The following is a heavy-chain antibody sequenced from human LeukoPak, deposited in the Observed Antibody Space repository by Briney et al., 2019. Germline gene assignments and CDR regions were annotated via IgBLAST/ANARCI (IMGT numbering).Heavy chain of an antibody. CDR2: ISGSGGST. CDR3: AKRGVVIRVILVGFHKEAYYFES. J-gene: IGHJ4*02. Sequence: GGSLRLSCAASGFTFSSYAMSWVRQAPGKGREGVSAISGSGGSTYYADSVKGRFTISRDNPKNTLYLQLNSLRAEDTAVYFCAKRGVVIRVILVGFHKEAYYFESWGQGALVTVSS. D-gene: IGHD3/OR15-3a*01. CDR1: GFTFSSYA. V-gene: IGHV3-23*01.